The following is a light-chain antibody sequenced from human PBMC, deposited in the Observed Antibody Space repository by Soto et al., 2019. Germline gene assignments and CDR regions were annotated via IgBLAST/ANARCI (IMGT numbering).Light chain of an antibody. V-gene: IGKV3-15*01. CDR2: GAS. J-gene: IGKJ4*01. Sequence: EIVMTQSPATLSVSPGARDPLSCRARQRVSNNFAWYQQKPGQAPRLLIYGASTRATGIPARFSGSGSGTEFTLTISSLQSEDFAVYYCQQYNSWPLTFGGGTKVDI. CDR3: QQYNSWPLT. CDR1: QRVSNN.